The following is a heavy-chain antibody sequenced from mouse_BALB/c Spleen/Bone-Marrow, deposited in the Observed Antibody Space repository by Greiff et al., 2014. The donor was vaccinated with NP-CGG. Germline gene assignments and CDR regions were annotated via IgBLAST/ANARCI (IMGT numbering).Heavy chain of an antibody. Sequence: QVHVKQSGAELVRPGASVKLSCKASGYTFTTYWIHWVKQRPGQGLEWIGNTYPSDGYTNYNQKFKDKATLTVDKSSSTAYMQLSSPTSEDSAVYYCTRWDGNYLYWYFDVWGAGTTVTVSS. CDR1: GYTFTTYW. CDR2: TYPSDGYT. D-gene: IGHD2-1*01. J-gene: IGHJ1*01. CDR3: TRWDGNYLYWYFDV. V-gene: IGHV1-69*02.